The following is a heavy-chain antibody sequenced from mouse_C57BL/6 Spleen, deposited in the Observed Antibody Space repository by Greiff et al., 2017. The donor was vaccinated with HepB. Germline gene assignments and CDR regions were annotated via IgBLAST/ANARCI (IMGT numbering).Heavy chain of an antibody. J-gene: IGHJ2*01. CDR3: ARTVRRVYYFDY. Sequence: VQLQQPGAELVRPGTSVKLSCKASGYTFTSYWMHWVKQRPGQGLEWIGVIDPSDSYTNSNQKFKGTATLTVDTSASTAYKQLSRLTSEDSAVYYCARTVRRVYYFDYWGQGTTLTVSS. V-gene: IGHV1-59*01. CDR1: GYTFTSYW. CDR2: IDPSDSYT.